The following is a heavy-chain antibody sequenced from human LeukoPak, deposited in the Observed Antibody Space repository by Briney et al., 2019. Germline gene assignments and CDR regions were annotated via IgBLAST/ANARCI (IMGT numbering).Heavy chain of an antibody. CDR2: ISYSGST. CDR1: GGSISSYY. D-gene: IGHD6-13*01. CDR3: ARLYSSSLGRVFDY. Sequence: PLETLSLTCTVSGGSISSYYWSWIRQPPGKGLEWIGYISYSGSTNYNPSLKSRVTISVDTSKNQFSLKLSSVTAADTAIYYCARLYSSSLGRVFDYWGQGTLVTVSS. J-gene: IGHJ4*02. V-gene: IGHV4-59*01.